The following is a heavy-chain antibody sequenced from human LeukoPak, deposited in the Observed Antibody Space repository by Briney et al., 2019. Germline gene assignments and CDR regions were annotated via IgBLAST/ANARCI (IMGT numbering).Heavy chain of an antibody. CDR2: IYSGGST. CDR3: ARERANWAYYFDY. V-gene: IGHV3-53*01. D-gene: IGHD7-27*01. Sequence: GGSLRLSXAASGFTVSSNYMSWVRQAPGKGLEWVSVIYSGGSTYYADSVKGRFTISRDNSKNTLYLQMSSLRAEDTAVYYCARERANWAYYFDYWGQGTLVTVSS. J-gene: IGHJ4*02. CDR1: GFTVSSNY.